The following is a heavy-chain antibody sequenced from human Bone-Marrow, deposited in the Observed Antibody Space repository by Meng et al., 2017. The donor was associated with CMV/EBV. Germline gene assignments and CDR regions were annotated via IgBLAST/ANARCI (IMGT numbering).Heavy chain of an antibody. V-gene: IGHV1-18*01. CDR3: ARAPLGYSSGWYDY. D-gene: IGHD6-19*01. CDR2: ISAYNGNT. CDR1: GYTFTSYG. Sequence: ASVQDSCKASGYTFTSYGISWVRQAPGQGLEWMGWISAYNGNTNYAQKLQGRVTMTTDTSTSTAYKDLRSLRSEDTAVYDYARAPLGYSSGWYDYWGQGTLVTVSS. J-gene: IGHJ4*02.